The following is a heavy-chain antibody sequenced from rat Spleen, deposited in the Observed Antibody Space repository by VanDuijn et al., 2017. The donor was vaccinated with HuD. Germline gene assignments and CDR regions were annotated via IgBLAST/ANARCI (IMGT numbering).Heavy chain of an antibody. J-gene: IGHJ1*01. Sequence: EVQMVESGGGLVQPGRSLKLSCAASGFTFSNYGMHWIRQAPTKGLEWVASISYEGSSTYYGDSVKGRFTISRDNAKSTLYLQMNSLRSEDTATYYCARHFYGYHYWYFDFWGPGTMVTVSS. CDR2: ISYEGSST. D-gene: IGHD1-7*01. V-gene: IGHV5-22*01. CDR1: GFTFSNYG. CDR3: ARHFYGYHYWYFDF.